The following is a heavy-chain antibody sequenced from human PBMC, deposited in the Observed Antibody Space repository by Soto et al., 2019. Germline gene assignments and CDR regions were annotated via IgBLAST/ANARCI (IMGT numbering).Heavy chain of an antibody. Sequence: SETLSLTCAVYGGSVNGYYWNWIRQPPGKGLEWIGEINHTGGTHYNPSLKSRVTMPVDTSKNQFSLRLSSVTAADTAIYYCATRITVFGLLIPPFDPWGQGTQVTVSS. V-gene: IGHV4-34*01. CDR1: GGSVNGYY. J-gene: IGHJ5*02. D-gene: IGHD3-3*01. CDR3: ATRITVFGLLIPPFDP. CDR2: INHTGGT.